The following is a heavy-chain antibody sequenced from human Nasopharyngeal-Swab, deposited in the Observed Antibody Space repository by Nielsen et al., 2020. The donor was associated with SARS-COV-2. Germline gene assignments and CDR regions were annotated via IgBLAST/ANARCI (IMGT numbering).Heavy chain of an antibody. CDR3: ARVPGYSYGFGY. V-gene: IGHV3-74*01. Sequence: GESLKISCAASGFTFSSYWMHWVRQAPGKGLVWVSRINSDGGSTSYADSVKGRFTISRDNAKNTLYLQMNSLRAEDTAVYYCARVPGYSYGFGYWGQGTLVTVSS. CDR1: GFTFSSYW. J-gene: IGHJ4*02. CDR2: INSDGGST. D-gene: IGHD5-18*01.